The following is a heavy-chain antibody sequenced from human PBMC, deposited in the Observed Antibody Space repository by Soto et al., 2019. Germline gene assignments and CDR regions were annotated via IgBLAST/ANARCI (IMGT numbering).Heavy chain of an antibody. D-gene: IGHD2-15*01. CDR3: AKVRPRDCLHTNCNPDFDY. CDR2: ISSRGGTT. J-gene: IGHJ4*02. CDR1: GFTFSLYA. V-gene: IGHV3-23*01. Sequence: EVQLLESGGALVQPGGSLRLSCVVSGFTFSLYAMTWVRQAPGKGLEYVSSISSRGGTTYYADSVKGRFTISRQNSQNTLYLQMSSLRAEDTAIYYCAKVRPRDCLHTNCNPDFDYWGQGSLVTVSS.